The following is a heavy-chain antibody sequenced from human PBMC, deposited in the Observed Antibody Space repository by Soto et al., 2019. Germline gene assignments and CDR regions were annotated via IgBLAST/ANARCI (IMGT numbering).Heavy chain of an antibody. CDR3: ASGYSSSLQYSYYYHCMVV. V-gene: IGHV3-48*02. CDR2: ISSSSSTI. CDR1: GFTFSSYS. J-gene: IGHJ6*01. D-gene: IGHD6-13*01. Sequence: PGGSLRLSCSASGFTFSSYSMNWVRQAPGKGMEWVSYISSSSSTIYYADSVKARFTILRDNANNSLYLQMYRLSDEDTAVHYCASGYSSSLQYSYYYHCMVV.